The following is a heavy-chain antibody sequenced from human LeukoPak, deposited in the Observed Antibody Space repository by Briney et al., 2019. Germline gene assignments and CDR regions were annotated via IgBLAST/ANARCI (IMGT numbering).Heavy chain of an antibody. CDR1: GFSFSSYE. D-gene: IGHD3-10*01. CDR3: ARVRKGLLGMDV. V-gene: IGHV3-48*03. J-gene: IGHJ6*02. CDR2: ISSSGTSTR. Sequence: PGGSLRLSCTASGFSFSSYEMNWVRQAPGKRLEWVSYISSSGTSTRYYADSVKGRLTVSRDNAKNSLDLQMNSLRVEDTAVYYCARVRKGLLGMDVWGQGTTVTVSS.